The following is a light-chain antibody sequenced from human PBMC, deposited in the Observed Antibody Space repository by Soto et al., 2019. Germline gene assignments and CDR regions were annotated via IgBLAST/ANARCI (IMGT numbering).Light chain of an antibody. CDR3: QQYGSSPPLT. V-gene: IGKV3-20*01. CDR1: QSVSSSS. Sequence: EIVLTQSPGTLSLSPGERATLSCRASQSVSSSSLAWYQQKPGQAPRLLIYGASSRATGIPDRFSGSGSGTDFTLPISRLEPEDFAVYYCQQYGSSPPLTFGGGTKVEIK. J-gene: IGKJ4*01. CDR2: GAS.